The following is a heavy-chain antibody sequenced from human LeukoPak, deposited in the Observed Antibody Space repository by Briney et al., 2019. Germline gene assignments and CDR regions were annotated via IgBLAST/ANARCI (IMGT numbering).Heavy chain of an antibody. CDR1: GFTFSSYS. V-gene: IGHV3-21*01. CDR3: ARDGGCCSAAGTENWFDP. D-gene: IGHD6-13*01. CDR2: ISSSSSYI. Sequence: GGSLKLSCAASGFTFSSYSMNWVRQAPGKGLEWVSSISSSSSYIYYADSVKGRFTISRDNAKNSLYLQMNSLRAEDTAVYYCARDGGCCSAAGTENWFDPWGQGTLVTVSS. J-gene: IGHJ5*02.